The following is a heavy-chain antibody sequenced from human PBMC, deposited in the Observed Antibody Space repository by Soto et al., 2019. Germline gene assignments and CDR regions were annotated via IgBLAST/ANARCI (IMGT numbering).Heavy chain of an antibody. CDR3: ASAKPRYSSGWYSDYFGY. Sequence: QLQLQESGPGLVKPSETLSLTCTVSGGSISSSSYYWGWIRQPPGQGLEWIGSTYYSGSTYYNPSLKSPLXXXVXXSKNQFSLKLPSLTAADTAVSYCASAKPRYSSGWYSDYFGYWGQGTLVTVSS. J-gene: IGHJ4*02. CDR2: TYYSGST. CDR1: GGSISSSSYY. D-gene: IGHD6-19*01. V-gene: IGHV4-39*01.